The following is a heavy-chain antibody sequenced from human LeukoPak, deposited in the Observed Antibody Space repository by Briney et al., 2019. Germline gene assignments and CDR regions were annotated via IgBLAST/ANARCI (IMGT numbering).Heavy chain of an antibody. J-gene: IGHJ5*02. Sequence: PSETLSLTCAVYGGPFSGYYWSWIRQPPGKGLEWIGEINHSGSTNYNPSLKSRVTISVDTSKNQFSLKLSSVTAADTAVYYCARARRSWFDPWGQGTLVTVSS. CDR2: INHSGST. CDR3: ARARRSWFDP. CDR1: GGPFSGYY. V-gene: IGHV4-34*01.